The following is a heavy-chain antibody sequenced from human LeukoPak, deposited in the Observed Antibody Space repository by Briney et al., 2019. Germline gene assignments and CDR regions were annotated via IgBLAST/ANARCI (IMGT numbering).Heavy chain of an antibody. D-gene: IGHD1-7*01. V-gene: IGHV3-72*01. J-gene: IGHJ4*02. Sequence: PGGSLRLSCAASGFTLSDHYMDWVRQAPEKGLEWVGRIGNKANSYTTEYAASVKGRFTISRDDSKNSLYLQMNSLKAEDTAVYYCAKRAIGTREFDYWGQGTLVTVSS. CDR2: IGNKANSYTT. CDR1: GFTLSDHY. CDR3: AKRAIGTREFDY.